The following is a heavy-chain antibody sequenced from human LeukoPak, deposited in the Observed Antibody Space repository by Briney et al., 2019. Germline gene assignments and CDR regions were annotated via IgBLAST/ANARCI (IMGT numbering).Heavy chain of an antibody. V-gene: IGHV3-23*01. J-gene: IGHJ4*02. Sequence: GGSLRLSCAASGFTFDDYGMSWVRQAPGKGLEWVSGISGSGDNTYYADSVKGRFTISRDNSKNTLYVQVNSLGTEDTAAYYCAKGSYYDSSGSFYFDYWGQGTLVTVSS. CDR1: GFTFDDYG. D-gene: IGHD3-22*01. CDR3: AKGSYYDSSGSFYFDY. CDR2: ISGSGDNT.